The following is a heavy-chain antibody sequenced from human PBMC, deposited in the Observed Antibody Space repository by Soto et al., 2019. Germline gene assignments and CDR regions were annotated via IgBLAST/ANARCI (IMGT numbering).Heavy chain of an antibody. CDR1: GIIFSDY. V-gene: IGHV3-11*01. CDR3: ARLPLPWGWFDP. Sequence: QVQLVESRGGLVKPGGSLRLSCAASGIIFSDYMSWVRQAPGKGLEWLSYISGSGRTIYSADSVKGRFTISRDNATNSLHLQMNNLRAEDTAVYHWARLPLPWGWFDPWGQGTLVTVSS. CDR2: ISGSGRTI. J-gene: IGHJ5*02. D-gene: IGHD3-16*01.